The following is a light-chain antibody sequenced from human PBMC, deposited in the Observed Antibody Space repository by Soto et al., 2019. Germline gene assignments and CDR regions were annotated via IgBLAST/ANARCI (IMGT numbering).Light chain of an antibody. CDR2: GAS. Sequence: EIVLTQSPGTLSLSPGERATLSCRASQSVSSSYLAWYQQKPGQAPRLLIYGASSRATGIPDRFSGSGSGTDFTLTISRPEPEDFAVYYCQQYGSSALTVGGGTKVDIK. J-gene: IGKJ4*01. CDR3: QQYGSSALT. V-gene: IGKV3-20*01. CDR1: QSVSSSY.